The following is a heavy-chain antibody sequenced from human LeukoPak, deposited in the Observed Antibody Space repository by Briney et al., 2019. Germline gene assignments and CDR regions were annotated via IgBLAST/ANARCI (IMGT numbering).Heavy chain of an antibody. V-gene: IGHV1-18*01. CDR1: GYTFTSYG. CDR2: ISAYNGNT. CDR3: ARDQDRLRFLEWSPRGGASV. J-gene: IGHJ6*04. Sequence: ASVKVSCKASGYTFTSYGISWVRQAPGQGLEWMGWISAYNGNTNYAQKLQGRVTMTTDTSTSTAYMELRSLRSDDTAVYYCARDQDRLRFLEWSPRGGASVWGKGTTVTVSS. D-gene: IGHD3-3*01.